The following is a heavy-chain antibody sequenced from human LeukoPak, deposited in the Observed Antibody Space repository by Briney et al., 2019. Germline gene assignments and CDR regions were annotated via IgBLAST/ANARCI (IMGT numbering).Heavy chain of an antibody. CDR3: ARARNYCSSTSCHNWFDP. D-gene: IGHD2-2*01. CDR1: GFTFSSYA. CDR2: ISGSGGST. Sequence: PGGSLRLSCAASGFTFSSYAMSWVRQAPGKGLEWVSAISGSGGSTYYADSVKGRFTISRDNSKNTLYLQMNSLRAEDTAVYYCARARNYCSSTSCHNWFDPWGQGTLVTVSS. J-gene: IGHJ5*02. V-gene: IGHV3-23*01.